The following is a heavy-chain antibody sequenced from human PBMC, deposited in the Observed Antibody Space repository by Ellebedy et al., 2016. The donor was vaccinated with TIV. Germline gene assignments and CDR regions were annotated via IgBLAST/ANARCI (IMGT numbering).Heavy chain of an antibody. CDR2: IKRNSDGATR. J-gene: IGHJ3*02. CDR1: GFTFSEAW. Sequence: GESLKISCGAFGFTFSEAWMTWVRQAPGKGLEWVGRIKRNSDGATRHYAAPVKGRFTISRDDSKNTLYLQMNSLKTEDTAVHYCTTDGAWSGGWTPHDAFNIWGQGTMVTVSS. D-gene: IGHD6-19*01. CDR3: TTDGAWSGGWTPHDAFNI. V-gene: IGHV3-15*01.